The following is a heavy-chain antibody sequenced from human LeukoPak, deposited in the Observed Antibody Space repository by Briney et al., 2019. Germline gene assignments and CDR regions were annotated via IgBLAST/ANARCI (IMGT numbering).Heavy chain of an antibody. CDR2: IWYDGSNK. J-gene: IGHJ4*02. D-gene: IGHD4-17*01. V-gene: IGHV3-33*06. CDR3: AKGYGDFDY. CDR1: GFTFSSYG. Sequence: PGRSLRLSCAASGFTFSSYGMHWVRQAPGKGLEWVAVIWYDGSNKYYAGSVKGRFTISRDNSKNTLYLQMNSLRAEDTAVYYCAKGYGDFDYWGQGTLVTVSS.